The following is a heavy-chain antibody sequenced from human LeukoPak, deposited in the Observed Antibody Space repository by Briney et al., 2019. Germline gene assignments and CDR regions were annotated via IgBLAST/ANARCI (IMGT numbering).Heavy chain of an antibody. D-gene: IGHD6-13*01. Sequence: SQTLSLTCGVSGGSISSGGFSWSWIRQPPGNGLGWIGYIYHSGSTYYKPSLKSRVTISIDRSKNYSSLNLSSVTAADTAVYYCARGGSSSWYFPLGYWGQGTLVTVSS. CDR2: IYHSGST. J-gene: IGHJ4*02. V-gene: IGHV4-30-2*01. CDR1: GGSISSGGFS. CDR3: ARGGSSSWYFPLGY.